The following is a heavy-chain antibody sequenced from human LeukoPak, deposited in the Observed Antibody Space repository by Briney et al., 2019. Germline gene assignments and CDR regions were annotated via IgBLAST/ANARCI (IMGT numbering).Heavy chain of an antibody. Sequence: GRSLRLSCAASGFTFSSYGMHWVGQAPGKGLEGVAVISYDGSNKYYADSVKGRFTISRDNSKNTLYLQMNSLRAEDTAVYYCAKDRGYCSGGSCLWGYYFDYWGQGTLVTVSS. CDR3: AKDRGYCSGGSCLWGYYFDY. D-gene: IGHD2-15*01. V-gene: IGHV3-30*18. CDR1: GFTFSSYG. CDR2: ISYDGSNK. J-gene: IGHJ4*02.